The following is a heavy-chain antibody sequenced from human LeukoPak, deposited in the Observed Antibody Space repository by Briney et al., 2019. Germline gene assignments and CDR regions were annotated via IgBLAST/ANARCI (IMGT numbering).Heavy chain of an antibody. CDR3: ARGLNWNYVAFDY. Sequence: SETLSLTCTVSGGSISSYYWSWIRQPPGKGLEWIGYIYYSGSTNYNPSLKSRVTISVGTSKNQFSLKLSSVTAADTAVYYCARGLNWNYVAFDYWGQGTLVTVSS. D-gene: IGHD1-7*01. V-gene: IGHV4-59*01. CDR1: GGSISSYY. J-gene: IGHJ4*02. CDR2: IYYSGST.